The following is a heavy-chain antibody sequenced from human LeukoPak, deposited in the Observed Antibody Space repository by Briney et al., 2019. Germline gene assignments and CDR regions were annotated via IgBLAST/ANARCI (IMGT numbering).Heavy chain of an antibody. CDR1: GFTFSSYW. CDR3: ARDSSGWDYYFDY. Sequence: GGSLRLSCAASGFTFSSYWMSWVRQAPGKGLEWVANIKQDGSEKYYVDSVKCRFTISRDNAKNSLYLQMNSLRAEDTAVYYCARDSSGWDYYFDYWGQGTLVTVSS. J-gene: IGHJ4*02. D-gene: IGHD6-19*01. CDR2: IKQDGSEK. V-gene: IGHV3-7*01.